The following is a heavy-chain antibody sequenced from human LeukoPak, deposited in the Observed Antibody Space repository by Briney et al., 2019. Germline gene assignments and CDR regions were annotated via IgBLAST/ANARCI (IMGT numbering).Heavy chain of an antibody. D-gene: IGHD3-22*01. CDR1: GFSLSTSGVG. CDR3: AHSLHQLPGITMIVVVPGDAFDI. J-gene: IGHJ3*02. V-gene: IGHV2-5*01. Sequence: SGPTLVNPTQTLTLTCTFSGFSLSTSGVGVGWIRQPPGKALEWLALIYWNDDKRYSPSLKSRLTITKDTSKNQVVLTMTNMDPVDTATYYRAHSLHQLPGITMIVVVPGDAFDIWGQGTMVTVSS. CDR2: IYWNDDK.